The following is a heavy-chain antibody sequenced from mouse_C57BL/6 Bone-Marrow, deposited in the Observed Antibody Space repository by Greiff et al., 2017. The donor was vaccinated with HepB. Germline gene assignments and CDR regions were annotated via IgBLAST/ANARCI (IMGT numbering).Heavy chain of an antibody. V-gene: IGHV1-81*01. J-gene: IGHJ2*01. CDR1: GYNFTSYG. CDR2: IYPRSGNT. CDR3: ARSYYYGSSYDYFDY. D-gene: IGHD1-1*01. Sequence: QVQLQQSGAELARPGASVKLSCKASGYNFTSYGISWVKQRTGQGLEWIGEIYPRSGNTYYNEKFKGKATLTADKSSSTAYMELRSLTSEDSAVYFCARSYYYGSSYDYFDYWGQGTTLTVSS.